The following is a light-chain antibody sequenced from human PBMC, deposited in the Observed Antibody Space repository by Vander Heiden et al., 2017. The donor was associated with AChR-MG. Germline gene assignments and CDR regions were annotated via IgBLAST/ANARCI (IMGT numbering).Light chain of an antibody. J-gene: IGKJ4*01. Sequence: PATLSVSPRERATLSCRASQNIGSYLAWYQQKPGQAPRLLIYAASTRATGIPAKFSGSGSGTEFTLTISSLQSEDFVVYYCQQYNNWPLTFGGGTKVDIK. CDR3: QQYNNWPLT. V-gene: IGKV3-15*01. CDR1: QNIGSY. CDR2: AAS.